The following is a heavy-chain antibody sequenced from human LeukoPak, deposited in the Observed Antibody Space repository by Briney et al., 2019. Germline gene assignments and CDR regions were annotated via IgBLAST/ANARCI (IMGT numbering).Heavy chain of an antibody. Sequence: ASVKVSCKASGYTFTSYYMHWARQAPGQGLEWMGIINPSGGSTSYAQKFQGRVTMTRDTSTSTVYMELSSLRSEDTAVYYCATGSGWHYYFDYWGQGTLVTVSS. V-gene: IGHV1-46*01. CDR3: ATGSGWHYYFDY. D-gene: IGHD6-19*01. CDR2: INPSGGST. CDR1: GYTFTSYY. J-gene: IGHJ4*02.